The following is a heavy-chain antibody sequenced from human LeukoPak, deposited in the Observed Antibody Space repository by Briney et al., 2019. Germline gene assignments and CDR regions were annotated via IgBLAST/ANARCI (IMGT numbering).Heavy chain of an antibody. Sequence: SETLSLTCAVSGGSISSGGYSWSWIRQPPGKGLEWIGYIYHSGSTYYNPSLKSRVTMSVDTSKNQFSLKLSSVTAADTAVYYCARESGSWAYYYYGMDVWGQGTTVTVSS. D-gene: IGHD5-12*01. J-gene: IGHJ6*02. CDR3: ARESGSWAYYYYGMDV. V-gene: IGHV4-30-2*01. CDR1: GGSISSGGYS. CDR2: IYHSGST.